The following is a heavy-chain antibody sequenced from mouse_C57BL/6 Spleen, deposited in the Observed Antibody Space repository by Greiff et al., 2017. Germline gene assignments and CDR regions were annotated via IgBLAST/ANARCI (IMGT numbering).Heavy chain of an antibody. J-gene: IGHJ3*01. CDR2: IYPGSGST. Sequence: QVQLQQPGAELVKPGASVKMSCKASGYTFTSYWITWVKQRPGQGLEWIGDIYPGSGSTNYNEKFKSKATLTVDTSSSTAYMQLSSLTSEDSAVYCCAREDYYGSSYAAYWGQGTLVTVSA. D-gene: IGHD1-1*01. CDR3: AREDYYGSSYAAY. V-gene: IGHV1-55*01. CDR1: GYTFTSYW.